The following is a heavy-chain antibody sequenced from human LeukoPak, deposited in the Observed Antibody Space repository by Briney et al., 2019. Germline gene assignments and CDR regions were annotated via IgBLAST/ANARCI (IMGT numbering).Heavy chain of an antibody. D-gene: IGHD1-26*01. CDR3: ASSGSYRFDY. J-gene: IGHJ4*02. CDR1: GFTFSSYS. CDR2: ITASSTAM. V-gene: IGHV3-48*02. Sequence: PGGSLRLSCAASGFTFSSYSMNWVRQAPGKGLERVSHITASSTAMFYADSVKGRFTISRDNAKNSLYLQMNSLRDEDTAVYYCASSGSYRFDYWGQGTLVTVSS.